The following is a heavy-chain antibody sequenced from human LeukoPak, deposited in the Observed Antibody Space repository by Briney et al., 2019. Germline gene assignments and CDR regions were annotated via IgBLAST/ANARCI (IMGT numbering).Heavy chain of an antibody. V-gene: IGHV4-59*01. D-gene: IGHD3-9*01. J-gene: IGHJ5*02. Sequence: KTSETLSLTCTVSGGSISSYYWSWIRQPPGKGLEWIGYIYYSGSTNYNPSLKSRVTISVDTSKNQFSLKLSSVTAADTAVYYCARDLYYDMTLPGWFDPWGQGTLVTVSS. CDR1: GGSISSYY. CDR3: ARDLYYDMTLPGWFDP. CDR2: IYYSGST.